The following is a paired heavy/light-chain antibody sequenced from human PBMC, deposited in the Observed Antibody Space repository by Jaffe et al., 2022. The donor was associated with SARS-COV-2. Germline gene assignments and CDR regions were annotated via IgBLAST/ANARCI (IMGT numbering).Light chain of an antibody. J-gene: IGKJ4*01. Sequence: EIVLTQSPATLSLSPGERATLSCWASQSVGNYLGWYQQKPGQAPRLLIYDVYHRATGIPARFSGSGSGTDFTLTISSLEPEDFAVYYCQQRGNFLTFGGGTRVEI. CDR1: QSVGNY. V-gene: IGKV3-11*01. CDR3: QQRGNFLT. CDR2: DVY.
Heavy chain of an antibody. D-gene: IGHD4-17*01. Sequence: EVQLLESGGGLLQPGGSLRLSCAASAFNFPIYAMSWVRQAPGKGLEWVSTISASGGSTYYADSVKGRFTISRDNSKNTLYLQMNSLRAEDTALYYCARGDYANFFDPWGQGTLVTVSS. V-gene: IGHV3-23*01. J-gene: IGHJ5*02. CDR2: ISASGGST. CDR1: AFNFPIYA. CDR3: ARGDYANFFDP.